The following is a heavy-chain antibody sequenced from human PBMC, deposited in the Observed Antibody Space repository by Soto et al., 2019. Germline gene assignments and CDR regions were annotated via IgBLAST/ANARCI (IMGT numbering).Heavy chain of an antibody. V-gene: IGHV3-30*18. CDR2: ISYDGSNK. CDR3: AKQRYYYGSRPFDY. D-gene: IGHD3-10*01. J-gene: IGHJ4*02. Sequence: HPGGSLRLSCAASGFTFSSYGMHWVRQAPGKGLEWVAVISYDGSNKYYADSVKGRFTISRDNSKNTLYLQMNSLRAEDTAVYYCAKQRYYYGSRPFDYWGQGTLVTVSS. CDR1: GFTFSSYG.